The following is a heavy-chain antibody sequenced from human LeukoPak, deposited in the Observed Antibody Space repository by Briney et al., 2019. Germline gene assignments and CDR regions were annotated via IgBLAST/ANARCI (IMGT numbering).Heavy chain of an antibody. Sequence: GGSLRLSCAASGFTFSSYAMHWVRQAPGKGLEWVAVISYDGSNKYYADSVKGRFTISRDNSKNTLYLQMNNLRAEDTAVYYCVSFYETYWGRGTLVTVSS. CDR2: ISYDGSNK. V-gene: IGHV3-30*04. D-gene: IGHD2-2*01. CDR1: GFTFSSYA. J-gene: IGHJ4*02. CDR3: VSFYETY.